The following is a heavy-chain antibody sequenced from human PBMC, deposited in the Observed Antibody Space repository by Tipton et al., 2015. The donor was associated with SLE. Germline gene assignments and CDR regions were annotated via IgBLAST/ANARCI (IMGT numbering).Heavy chain of an antibody. V-gene: IGHV4-59*12. CDR3: GRGGGAYFDY. Sequence: TLSLTCTVSGGSISSYYWSWIRQPPGKGLEWIGYIYYSGSTNYNPSLKSRVTISVDTSKNQFSLKLSSVTAADTAVYYCGRGGGAYFDYCGQGTLVTVSS. D-gene: IGHD3-10*01. J-gene: IGHJ4*02. CDR1: GGSISSYY. CDR2: IYYSGST.